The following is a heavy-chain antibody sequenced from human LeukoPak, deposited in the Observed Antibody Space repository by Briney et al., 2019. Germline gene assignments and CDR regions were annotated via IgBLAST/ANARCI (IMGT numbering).Heavy chain of an antibody. V-gene: IGHV1-18*01. D-gene: IGHD3-22*01. J-gene: IGHJ4*02. CDR3: ARDRARMYYYDSSGWYYFDY. Sequence: ASVKVSCKASGYTFTSYGISWVRQAPGQGLEWMGWISAYNGNTNYAQKLQGRVTMTTDTSTNTAYMELRSLRSDDTAVYYCARDRARMYYYDSSGWYYFDYWGQGTLVTVSS. CDR2: ISAYNGNT. CDR1: GYTFTSYG.